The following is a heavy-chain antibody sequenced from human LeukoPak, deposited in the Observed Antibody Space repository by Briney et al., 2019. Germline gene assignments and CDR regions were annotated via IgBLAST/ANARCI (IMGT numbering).Heavy chain of an antibody. CDR2: INAGNGNT. CDR1: GYTFTSYG. CDR3: ARDRGEWFGELSYFDY. D-gene: IGHD3-10*01. V-gene: IGHV1-3*01. Sequence: SVKVSCKASGYTFTSYGISWVRQAPGQGLEWMGWINAGNGNTKYSQKFQGRVTITRDTSASTAYMELSSLRSEDTAVYYCARDRGEWFGELSYFDYWGQGTLVTVSS. J-gene: IGHJ4*02.